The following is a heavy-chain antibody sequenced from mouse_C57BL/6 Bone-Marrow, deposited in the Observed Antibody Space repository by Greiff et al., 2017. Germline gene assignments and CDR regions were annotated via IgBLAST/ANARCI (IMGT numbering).Heavy chain of an antibody. V-gene: IGHV1-64*01. CDR3: ARWYYGSRDY. D-gene: IGHD1-1*01. J-gene: IGHJ2*01. CDR1: GYTFTSYW. Sequence: QVQLQQPGAELVKPGASVKLSCKASGYTFTSYWMHWVKQRPGQGLEWIGMIHPNSGSTNYNEKFKSKATLTVVKSSSTAYMQLSSLTSEDSAVYYCARWYYGSRDYWGQGTTLTVSS. CDR2: IHPNSGST.